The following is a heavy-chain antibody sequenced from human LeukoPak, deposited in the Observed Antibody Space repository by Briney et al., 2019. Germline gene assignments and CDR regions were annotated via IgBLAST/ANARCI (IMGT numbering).Heavy chain of an antibody. CDR2: IKQDGSEK. V-gene: IGHV3-7*01. CDR1: GFTFSSYW. J-gene: IGHJ3*02. Sequence: GGSLRLSCAASGFTFSSYWMSWVRQAPGKGLEGVANIKQDGSEKYYVDSVKGRFTISRDNAKNSLYLQMNSLRAEDTAVYYCARVGGSYYGHAFDIWGQGTMVTVSS. D-gene: IGHD1-26*01. CDR3: ARVGGSYYGHAFDI.